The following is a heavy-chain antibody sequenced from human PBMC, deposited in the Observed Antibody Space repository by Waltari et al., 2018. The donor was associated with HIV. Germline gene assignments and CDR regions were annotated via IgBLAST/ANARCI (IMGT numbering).Heavy chain of an antibody. V-gene: IGHV3-73*02. J-gene: IGHJ6*02. D-gene: IGHD6-19*01. CDR3: TASGWYFMDV. CDR1: GFNFSGSA. Sequence: EVQLVESGGGLVQPGGSLKLSCAASGFNFSGSAMHWVRQASGKGQEWVGRMRSKANSYATAYSASVKGRLTMSRDDSKNTAYLQMNSLKTEDTAVYYCTASGWYFMDVWGQGTTVTVSS. CDR2: MRSKANSYAT.